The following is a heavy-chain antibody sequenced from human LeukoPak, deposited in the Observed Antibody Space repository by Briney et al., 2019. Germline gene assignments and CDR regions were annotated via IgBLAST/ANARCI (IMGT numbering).Heavy chain of an antibody. V-gene: IGHV3-7*01. CDR1: GFTFSSYW. D-gene: IGHD3-3*01. CDR3: ARNPTIFGVVIVPDY. CDR2: IKQDESVK. J-gene: IGHJ4*02. Sequence: GGSLRLSCAASGFTFSSYWMSWVRQAPGKGLEWVANIKQDESVKYYVDSVKGRFTISRDNAKNSLYLQMNSLRAEDTAVYYCARNPTIFGVVIVPDYWGQGTLVTVSS.